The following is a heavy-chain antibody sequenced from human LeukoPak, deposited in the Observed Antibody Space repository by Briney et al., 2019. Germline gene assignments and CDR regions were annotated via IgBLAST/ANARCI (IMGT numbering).Heavy chain of an antibody. D-gene: IGHD3-10*01. CDR3: AKDLVLWFGELLSKTHAGFYFDY. CDR1: GFTFSSYG. CDR2: IRYDGSNK. V-gene: IGHV3-30*02. J-gene: IGHJ4*02. Sequence: PGGSLRLSCAASGFTFSSYGMHWVRQAPGKGLEWVAFIRYDGSNKYYADSVKGRFTISRDNSKNTLYLQMNSLRAEDTAVYYCAKDLVLWFGELLSKTHAGFYFDYWGQGTLVTVSS.